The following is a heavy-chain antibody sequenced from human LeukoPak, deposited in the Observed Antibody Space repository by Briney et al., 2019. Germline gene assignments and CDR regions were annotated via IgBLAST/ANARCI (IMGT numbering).Heavy chain of an antibody. Sequence: SVKVSCKASGGTFSSYAISWVRQAPAQGLAWMGRINPVFGTANYAQKFQGRVTITADESTKKAYKELTSLRSEDTTMYYCARDAAIYCGGDCYFVYWGQGTLVTV. CDR2: INPVFGTA. CDR3: ARDAAIYCGGDCYFVY. CDR1: GGTFSSYA. D-gene: IGHD2-21*02. V-gene: IGHV1-69*13. J-gene: IGHJ4*02.